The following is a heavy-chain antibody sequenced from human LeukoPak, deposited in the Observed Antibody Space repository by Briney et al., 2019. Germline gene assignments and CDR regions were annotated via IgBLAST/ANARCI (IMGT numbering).Heavy chain of an antibody. V-gene: IGHV3-30*04. CDR1: GFTFSTFP. CDR3: ARVGRVSIYPSYMDV. D-gene: IGHD6-6*01. J-gene: IGHJ6*03. CDR2: ISDDGRDI. Sequence: GGSLRLSCEASGFTFSTFPMHWVRQTPDKGLEWVAVISDDGRDIYYADSVKGRFTISRDNSKNTPYLQMNSLSPEDTAVVYCARVGRVSIYPSYMDVWGKGTTVTVSS.